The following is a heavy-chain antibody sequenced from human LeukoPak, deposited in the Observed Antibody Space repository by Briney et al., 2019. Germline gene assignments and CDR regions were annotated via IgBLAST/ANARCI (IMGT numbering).Heavy chain of an antibody. CDR2: ISSSSSYI. Sequence: GGSLRLSCAASGFTFSSYSMNWVRQAPGKGLEWVSSISSSSSYIYYADSVKGRFTISRDNAKNSLYLQMNSLRAEDTAVYYCAKDLAVGNVPAATRSFDYWGQGTLVTVSS. J-gene: IGHJ4*02. D-gene: IGHD2-2*01. CDR3: AKDLAVGNVPAATRSFDY. CDR1: GFTFSSYS. V-gene: IGHV3-21*04.